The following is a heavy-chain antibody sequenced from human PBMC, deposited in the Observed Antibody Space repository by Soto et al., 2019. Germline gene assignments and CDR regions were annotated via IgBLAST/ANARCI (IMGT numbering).Heavy chain of an antibody. D-gene: IGHD6-25*01. CDR3: ARVSGFRRAFDY. Sequence: GGSLRLSCAASGFTFSSYAMHWVRQAPGKGLEWVAVISYDGSNKYYADSVKGRFTISRDNSKNTLYLQMNSLRAEDTAVYYCARVSGFRRAFDYWGQGTRVTVSS. V-gene: IGHV3-30-3*01. J-gene: IGHJ4*02. CDR1: GFTFSSYA. CDR2: ISYDGSNK.